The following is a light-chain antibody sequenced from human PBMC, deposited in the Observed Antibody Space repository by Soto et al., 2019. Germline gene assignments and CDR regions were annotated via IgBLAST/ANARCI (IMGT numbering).Light chain of an antibody. CDR2: HAS. J-gene: IGKJ2*01. Sequence: EIVLTQSPATLSLSPGERATLSCRASQSVSTYLAWYQQKPGQAPRLLIYHASNRATGIPARFSGSGSGTDFTLTIRSLEPEDFAVYYCQHRSNWPRTFGQGTKLEIK. CDR1: QSVSTY. V-gene: IGKV3-11*01. CDR3: QHRSNWPRT.